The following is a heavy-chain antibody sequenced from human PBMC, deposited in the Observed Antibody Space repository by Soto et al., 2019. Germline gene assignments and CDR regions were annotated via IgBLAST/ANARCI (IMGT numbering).Heavy chain of an antibody. V-gene: IGHV3-30*18. D-gene: IGHD1-20*01. CDR1: GFTFSSYG. CDR3: AKDVREALGYNWNDVGSWFDP. Sequence: QVQLVESGGGVVQPGRSLRLSCAASGFTFSSYGMHWVRQAPGKGLEWVAVISYDGSNKYYADSVKGRFTISRDNSKNTLYLQMNSLRAEDTAVYYCAKDVREALGYNWNDVGSWFDPWGQGTLVTVSS. J-gene: IGHJ5*02. CDR2: ISYDGSNK.